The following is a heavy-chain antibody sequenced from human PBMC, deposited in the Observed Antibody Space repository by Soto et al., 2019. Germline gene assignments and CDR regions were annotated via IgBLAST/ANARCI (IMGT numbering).Heavy chain of an antibody. CDR1: GSSIRSADFF. CDR2: IYYSGTT. Sequence: TXALTFPGSGSSIRSADFFWAWLRRPPGKGLEWLGYIYYSGTTYYNPSLKGRLIISIDTSRNQFSLSLNSVTAADTAVYFCHREPYLPMARNDFWGQGAQVTVSS. J-gene: IGHJ4*02. D-gene: IGHD3-10*01. V-gene: IGHV4-30-4*01. CDR3: HREPYLPMARNDF.